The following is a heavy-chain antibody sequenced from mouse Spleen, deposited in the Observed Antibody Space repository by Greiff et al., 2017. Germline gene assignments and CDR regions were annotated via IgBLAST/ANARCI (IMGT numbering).Heavy chain of an antibody. Sequence: EVQRVESGGGLVQPGGSRKLSCAASGFTFSSFGMHWVRQAPEKGLEWVAYISSGSSTIYYADTVKGRFTISRDNPKNTLFLQMTSLRSEDTAMYYCARGGLLRLQKPLYAMDYWGQGTSVTVSS. CDR1: GFTFSSFG. J-gene: IGHJ4*01. V-gene: IGHV5-17*02. D-gene: IGHD1-2*01. CDR3: ARGGLLRLQKPLYAMDY. CDR2: ISSGSSTI.